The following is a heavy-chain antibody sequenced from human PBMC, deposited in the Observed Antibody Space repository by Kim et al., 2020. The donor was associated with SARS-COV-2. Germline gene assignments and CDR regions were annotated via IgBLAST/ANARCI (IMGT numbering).Heavy chain of an antibody. Sequence: ADLVKGRFTISRDNDRNSLYLQMNSLRADDTAVYYCVRVSRLRCMEWLGYWGQGALVTVSS. J-gene: IGHJ4*02. CDR3: VRVSRLRCMEWLGY. D-gene: IGHD3-3*01. V-gene: IGHV3-48*03.